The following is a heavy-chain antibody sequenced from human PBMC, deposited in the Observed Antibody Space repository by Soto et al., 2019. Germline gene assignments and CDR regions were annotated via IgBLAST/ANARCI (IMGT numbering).Heavy chain of an antibody. CDR1: AGTFSSYT. CDR2: IIPILGIA. CDR3: AIARAGVGPAAMDY. D-gene: IGHD2-2*01. J-gene: IGHJ4*02. Sequence: QVQLVQSGAEVKKPGSSVKVSCKASAGTFSSYTISWVRQAPGQGLAWMGRIIPILGIANYAQKFQGRVTSTEDKATSTAEMELSSLRCEDTAVYYCAIARAGVGPAAMDYWGQGTLVTVSS. V-gene: IGHV1-69*02.